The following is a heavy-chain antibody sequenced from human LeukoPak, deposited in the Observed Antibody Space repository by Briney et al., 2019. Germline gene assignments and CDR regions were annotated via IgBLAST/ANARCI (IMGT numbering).Heavy chain of an antibody. J-gene: IGHJ5*02. CDR2: INPSGGST. Sequence: ASVKVSCKASGYTFTSYYMHWVRQAPGQGLEWMGIINPSGGSTSYAQKFQGRVTMTRDTSTSTVYMELSSLRSEDTAVYYCARLGYYGSGSYYEWTWFDPWGQGTLVTVSS. V-gene: IGHV1-46*01. CDR1: GYTFTSYY. D-gene: IGHD3-10*01. CDR3: ARLGYYGSGSYYEWTWFDP.